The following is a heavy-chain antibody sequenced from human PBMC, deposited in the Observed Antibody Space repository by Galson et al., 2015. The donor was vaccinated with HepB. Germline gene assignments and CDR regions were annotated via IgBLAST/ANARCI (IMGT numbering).Heavy chain of an antibody. J-gene: IGHJ4*02. CDR1: GFTFSNYW. CDR3: VRTITPAPIPLFDC. CDR2: IKSDGETA. D-gene: IGHD3-10*01. V-gene: IGHV3-74*01. Sequence: LRLSCAASGFTFSNYWMHWVRQAPGKGLVWVSRIKSDGETADYADSVKGRFTISRDNAKNILSLQMESLRAEDTALYYCVRTITPAPIPLFDCWGQGTLVTVSS.